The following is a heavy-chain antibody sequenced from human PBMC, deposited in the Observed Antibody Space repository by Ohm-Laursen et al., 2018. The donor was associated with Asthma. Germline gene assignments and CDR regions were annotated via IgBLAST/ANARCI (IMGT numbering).Heavy chain of an antibody. V-gene: IGHV3-21*01. CDR1: GYTFSRYS. CDR3: ARIGPEWELPGREYSLHH. CDR2: ISTASTFI. J-gene: IGHJ1*01. D-gene: IGHD1-26*01. Sequence: SLRLSCAASGYTFSRYSIHWIRQAQGKGLEWVGAISTASTFIYYADSVRGRFTTSRDNARNLVFLQMDSLRAEDTALYYCARIGPEWELPGREYSLHHWGQGTQVTVSS.